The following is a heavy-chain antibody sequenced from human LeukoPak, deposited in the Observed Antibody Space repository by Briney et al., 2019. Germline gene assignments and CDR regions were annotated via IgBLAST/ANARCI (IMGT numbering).Heavy chain of an antibody. V-gene: IGHV3-11*04. CDR3: ARDGGNMLVYSSTPEIDY. J-gene: IGHJ4*02. D-gene: IGHD6-13*01. CDR1: GFTFSDYY. Sequence: GGSLRLSCAASGFTFSDYYMSWIRQAPGKGLEWVSYISSSGSTIYYADSVKGRFTISRDNAKNSLYLQMNSLRAEDTAVYYCARDGGNMLVYSSTPEIDYWGQGTLVTVSS. CDR2: ISSSGSTI.